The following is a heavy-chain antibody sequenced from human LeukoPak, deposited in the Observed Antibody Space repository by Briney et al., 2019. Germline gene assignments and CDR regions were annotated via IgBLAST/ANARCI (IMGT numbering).Heavy chain of an antibody. J-gene: IGHJ4*01. CDR3: AREALGYCSSTSCSNYFDY. D-gene: IGHD2-2*01. Sequence: ASVKVSCKASGGTFSRYAISWVRQSPGQGLEWMGGIIPIFGTANYAQKFQGRVTITADKSTSTAYMELSSLRSEDTAVYYCAREALGYCSSTSCSNYFDYWGHGTLVTVSS. CDR1: GGTFSRYA. V-gene: IGHV1-69*06. CDR2: IIPIFGTA.